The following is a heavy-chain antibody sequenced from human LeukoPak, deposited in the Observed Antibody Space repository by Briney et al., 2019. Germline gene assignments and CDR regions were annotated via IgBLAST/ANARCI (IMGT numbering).Heavy chain of an antibody. V-gene: IGHV1-18*04. CDR1: GYIFTSNS. D-gene: IGHD1-26*01. CDR2: ISTFNGYT. CDR3: ASGRGSGSLR. Sequence: ASVKVSCKPSGYIFTSNSISWVRQAPGQGLEWMGWISTFNGYTNYAKNLQGRVTMTRDTSTRTVYMEMRNMRSDDTAVYYCASGRGSGSLRWGQGTLVTVSS. J-gene: IGHJ4*02.